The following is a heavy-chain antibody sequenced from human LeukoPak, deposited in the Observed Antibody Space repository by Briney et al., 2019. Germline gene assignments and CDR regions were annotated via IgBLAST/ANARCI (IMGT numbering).Heavy chain of an antibody. J-gene: IGHJ4*02. V-gene: IGHV3-48*01. Sequence: GGSLRLSCAASGFTFSSYRMNWVRRAPGKGLEWVAYIAYTGTIHYADSVRGRFAISRDNADNSLYLQMNSLRVEDTAVYYCARDPHSLDYWGQGTPVTVSS. CDR2: IAYTGTI. CDR1: GFTFSSYR. CDR3: ARDPHSLDY.